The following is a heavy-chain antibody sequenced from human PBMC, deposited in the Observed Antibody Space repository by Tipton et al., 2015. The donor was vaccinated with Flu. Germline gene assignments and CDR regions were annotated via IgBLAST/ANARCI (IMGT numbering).Heavy chain of an antibody. J-gene: IGHJ4*02. CDR1: GASISSNGYY. CDR2: IYNGGSP. V-gene: IGHV4-31*03. D-gene: IGHD6-13*01. CDR3: ARVGWQQPSPYY. Sequence: TLSLTCTVPGASISSNGYYWTWIRQHPGEGLEWIGYIYNGGSPAYNSSLKSRVSISIDTSKNQFSLNMRSVTAADTAVYYCARVGWQQPSPYYWGQGTSVTVSS.